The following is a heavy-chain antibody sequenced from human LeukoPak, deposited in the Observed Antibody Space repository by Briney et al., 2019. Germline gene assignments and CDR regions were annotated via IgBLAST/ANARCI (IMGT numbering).Heavy chain of an antibody. J-gene: IGHJ4*01. V-gene: IGHV1-8*03. CDR3: ARSSPHDNSGYLFDY. CDR1: VYTFTNYE. CDR2: MNHKSGHT. Sequence: GASVTVSHTPSVYTFTNYEINWVGPAAGQGREWMGWMNHKSGHTAFAQNFQDTVTITRNTSISTAYMELSSLRSEDTAVYYCARSSPHDNSGYLFDYWGHGTLVTVSS. D-gene: IGHD3-22*01.